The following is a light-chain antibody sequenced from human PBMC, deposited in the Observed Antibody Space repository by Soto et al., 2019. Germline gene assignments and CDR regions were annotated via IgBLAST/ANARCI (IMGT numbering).Light chain of an antibody. CDR3: QSYDNSLSGNYV. J-gene: IGLJ1*01. CDR1: SSNIGAGFD. Sequence: QSALTQPPSASGSPGQSVTISCTGNSSNIGAGFDAHWYQQVPGTAPKLLIYGTRSRPSGVPDRFSGSKSGASASLAITGLQAEDEAEYYCQSYDNSLSGNYVFGSGTKVTVL. CDR2: GTR. V-gene: IGLV1-40*03.